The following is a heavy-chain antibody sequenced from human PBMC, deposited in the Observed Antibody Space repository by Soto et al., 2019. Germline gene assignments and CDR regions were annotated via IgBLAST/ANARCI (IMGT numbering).Heavy chain of an antibody. CDR2: IYYSGST. CDR1: GGSIISSSYY. J-gene: IGHJ6*02. Sequence: PSQTLSLTCTVVGGSIISSSYYRGWIRQPPGKGLEWIGSIYYSGSTYYNPSLKSRVTISVDTSKNQFSLKLSSVTAADTAVYYCLRVLWQQEKYFFYYYGMEVWGQGTTVTVSS. CDR3: LRVLWQQEKYFFYYYGMEV. D-gene: IGHD6-13*01. V-gene: IGHV4-39*07.